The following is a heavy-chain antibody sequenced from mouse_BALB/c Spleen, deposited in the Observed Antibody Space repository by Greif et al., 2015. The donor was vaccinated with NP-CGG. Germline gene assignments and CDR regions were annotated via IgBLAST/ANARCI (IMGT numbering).Heavy chain of an antibody. CDR2: INPSNGGT. J-gene: IGHJ4*01. Sequence: QVQLKQSGAELVKPGASVKLSCKASGYTFTSYYMYWVKQRPGQGLEWIGEINPSNGGTNFNEKFKSKATLTVDKSSSTAYMQLSSLTSEDSAVYYCTRYQPYYGYLYAMDYWGQGTSVTVSS. D-gene: IGHD1-2*01. CDR3: TRYQPYYGYLYAMDY. V-gene: IGHV1S81*02. CDR1: GYTFTSYY.